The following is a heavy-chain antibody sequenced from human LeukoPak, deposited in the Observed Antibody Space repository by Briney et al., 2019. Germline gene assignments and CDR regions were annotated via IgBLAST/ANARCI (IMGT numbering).Heavy chain of an antibody. Sequence: GGSLRLSCAASGFTFSNYVMSWVRQAPGKGLEWVSGISGSGDSTYYADSVKGRFTISRDNSKNTLYLQMNSLGVEDAALYYCARDGHGVPLDYWGQGTLVTVSP. CDR1: GFTFSNYV. D-gene: IGHD4-17*01. V-gene: IGHV3-23*01. CDR2: ISGSGDST. CDR3: ARDGHGVPLDY. J-gene: IGHJ4*02.